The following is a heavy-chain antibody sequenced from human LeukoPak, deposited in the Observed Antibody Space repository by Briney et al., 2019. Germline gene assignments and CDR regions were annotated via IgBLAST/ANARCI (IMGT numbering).Heavy chain of an antibody. V-gene: IGHV4-34*01. D-gene: IGHD3-16*01. J-gene: IGHJ4*02. CDR1: GGSFSGYY. CDR3: ARSGSGMGFTFGGVINY. CDR2: INHSGST. Sequence: SETLSLTCAVYGGSFSGYYWSWIRQPPGKGPEWIREINHSGSTNYNPSLKSRVTISVDTSKNQFSLKLSSVTAADTAVYYCARSGSGMGFTFGGVINYWGQGTLVTVSS.